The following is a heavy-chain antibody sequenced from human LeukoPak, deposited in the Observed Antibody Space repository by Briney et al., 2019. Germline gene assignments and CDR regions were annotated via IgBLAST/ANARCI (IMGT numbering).Heavy chain of an antibody. CDR3: AKDRAGGSGEVDY. J-gene: IGHJ4*02. D-gene: IGHD2-15*01. CDR1: GCTFSSHG. V-gene: IGHV3-30*18. CDR2: ISYDGSNK. Sequence: GGSLRPSCAASGCTFSSHGMRWVRLAPGKGLEWVAVISYDGSNKYHADSVEGRSTTSGNNSKNTLYLQMNSLRAEDTAVYYCAKDRAGGSGEVDYWGQGTLVTVS.